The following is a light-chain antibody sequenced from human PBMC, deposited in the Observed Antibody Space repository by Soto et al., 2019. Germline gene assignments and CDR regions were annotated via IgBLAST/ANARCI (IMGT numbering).Light chain of an antibody. CDR3: QQRSNWPRT. Sequence: IVLTQSPATLSLSPGERATLSCRASHNISSYLIWYQQKPGQAPRLLMYDVSNRATGIPARFSGSGSGTDFTLTISSLEPEDLAVYYCQQRSNWPRTFGQGTKVEIK. CDR2: DVS. CDR1: HNISSY. V-gene: IGKV3-11*01. J-gene: IGKJ1*01.